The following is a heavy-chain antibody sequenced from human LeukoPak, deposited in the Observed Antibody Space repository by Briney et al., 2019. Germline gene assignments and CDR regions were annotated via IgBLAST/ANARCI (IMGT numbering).Heavy chain of an antibody. CDR1: GGSISSSSYY. J-gene: IGHJ3*02. CDR3: ARQKRGGDCYSGAFDI. CDR2: IYYSGST. V-gene: IGHV4-39*01. D-gene: IGHD2-21*01. Sequence: SETLSLTCTVSGGSISSSSYYWGWIRQPPGKGLEWIGSIYYSGSTYYNPSLKSRVTISVDTSKNQFSLKLSSVTAADTAVYYCARQKRGGDCYSGAFDIWGQGTMVTVSS.